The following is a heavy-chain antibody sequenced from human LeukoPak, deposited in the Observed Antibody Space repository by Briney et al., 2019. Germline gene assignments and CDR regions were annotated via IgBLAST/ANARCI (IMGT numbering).Heavy chain of an antibody. V-gene: IGHV3-21*01. CDR2: ISSSSSYI. J-gene: IGHJ3*02. CDR3: ARGWNDYGDVRDAFDI. Sequence: SGGSLRLSCAASGFTFNSYSMNWVRQAPGKGLEWVSSISSSSSYIYYADSVKGRFTISRDNAENSLYLQMNSLRAEDTAVYYCARGWNDYGDVRDAFDIWGQGTMVTVSS. CDR1: GFTFNSYS. D-gene: IGHD4-17*01.